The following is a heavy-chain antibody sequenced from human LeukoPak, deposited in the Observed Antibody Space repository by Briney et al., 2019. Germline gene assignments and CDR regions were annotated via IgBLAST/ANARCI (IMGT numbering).Heavy chain of an antibody. J-gene: IGHJ4*02. V-gene: IGHV4-59*01. CDR1: GGSISSYY. CDR2: IYYSGST. Sequence: SETLSLTCTVSGGSISSYYWSWIRQPPGRGLEWIGYIYYSGSTNYNPSLKSRVTISVDTSKNQFSLKLSSATAADTAVYYCARDSLSGYVDYWGQGTLVTVSS. D-gene: IGHD2-15*01. CDR3: ARDSLSGYVDY.